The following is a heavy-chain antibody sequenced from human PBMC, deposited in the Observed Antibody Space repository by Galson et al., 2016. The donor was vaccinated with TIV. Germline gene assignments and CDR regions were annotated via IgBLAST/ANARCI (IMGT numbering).Heavy chain of an antibody. J-gene: IGHJ4*02. D-gene: IGHD6-13*01. V-gene: IGHV3-7*01. CDR3: ARAQYSTSWNGRLDY. Sequence: SLRLSCAASRFSFNTYWMSWLRQAPGKGLEWVASINQGGSEKDYVDSAKGRFTISRDNSKNMLYLRMNSLRAEDTAVYYCARAQYSTSWNGRLDYWGQGVMVTISS. CDR1: RFSFNTYW. CDR2: INQGGSEK.